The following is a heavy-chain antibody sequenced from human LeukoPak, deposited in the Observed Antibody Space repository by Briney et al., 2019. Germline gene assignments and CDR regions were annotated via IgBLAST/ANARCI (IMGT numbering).Heavy chain of an antibody. CDR1: GGSISSYY. V-gene: IGHV4-59*01. CDR2: IYHSGST. D-gene: IGHD6-19*01. CDR3: ARESYYSGWFDF. J-gene: IGHJ4*02. Sequence: KPSETLSLTCTVSGGSISSYYWSWIRQSPGKGLEWTTYIYHSGSTDYNPSLKSRVTISVDTSKNQFSLKLTSVTAADTAIYYCARESYYSGWFDFWGQGTLVTVSS.